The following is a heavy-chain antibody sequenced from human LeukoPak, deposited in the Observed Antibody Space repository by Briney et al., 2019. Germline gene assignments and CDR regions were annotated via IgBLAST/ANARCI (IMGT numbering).Heavy chain of an antibody. CDR1: GASISSGSYY. Sequence: SQTLSLTCTVSGASISSGSYYWSWIRQPPGKGLEWIGYIYYSGSTNYNPSLKSRVTISVDTSKNQFSLKLSSVTAADTAVYYCARVYDYWGQGTLVTVSS. V-gene: IGHV4-61*01. CDR3: ARVYDY. J-gene: IGHJ4*02. CDR2: IYYSGST.